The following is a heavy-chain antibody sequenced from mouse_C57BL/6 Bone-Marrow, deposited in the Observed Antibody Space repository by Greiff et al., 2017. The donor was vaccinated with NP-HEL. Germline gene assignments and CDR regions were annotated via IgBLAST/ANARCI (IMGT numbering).Heavy chain of an antibody. CDR1: GYTFTDYE. Sequence: VKLQESGAELVRPGASVTLSCKASGYTFTDYEMHWVKQTPVHGLEWIGAIDPETGGTAYNQKFKGKAILTADKSSSTAYMELRSLTSEDSAVYYCKGYYYWGQGTTLTVSS. V-gene: IGHV1-15*01. CDR2: IDPETGGT. D-gene: IGHD2-3*01. J-gene: IGHJ2*01. CDR3: KGYYY.